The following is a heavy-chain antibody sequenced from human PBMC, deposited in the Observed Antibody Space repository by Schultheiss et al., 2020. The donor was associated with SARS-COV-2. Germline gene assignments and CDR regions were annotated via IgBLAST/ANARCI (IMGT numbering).Heavy chain of an antibody. D-gene: IGHD2-2*01. V-gene: IGHV3-9*01. CDR2: ISWNSGSI. CDR3: AREWTAAPFDY. J-gene: IGHJ4*02. Sequence: GGSLRLSCAASGFTFDDYAMHWVRQAPGKGLEWVSGISWNSGSIGYADSVKGRFTISRDNAKNSLYLQMNSLRAEDTAVYYCAREWTAAPFDYWGQGTLVTVSS. CDR1: GFTFDDYA.